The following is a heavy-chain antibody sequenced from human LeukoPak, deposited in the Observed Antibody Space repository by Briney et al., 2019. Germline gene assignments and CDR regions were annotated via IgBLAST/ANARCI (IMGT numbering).Heavy chain of an antibody. CDR1: GYTLTGYY. V-gene: IGHV1-2*02. J-gene: IGHJ4*02. D-gene: IGHD3-22*01. CDR3: ARATDRYYDSNPIGY. Sequence: ASVKVSCKASGYTLTGYYMHWVRQAPGQGLGWMGWINPNSGGTNYAQKFQGRVTMTRDTSTSTVYMELSSVTAADTAVYYCARATDRYYDSNPIGYWGQGTLVTVSS. CDR2: INPNSGGT.